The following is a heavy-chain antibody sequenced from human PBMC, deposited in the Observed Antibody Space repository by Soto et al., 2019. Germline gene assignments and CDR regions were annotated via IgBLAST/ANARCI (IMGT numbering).Heavy chain of an antibody. D-gene: IGHD2-15*01. CDR3: ARGYCSTTICDPWFDP. CDR1: GYSFTSYW. J-gene: IGHJ5*01. CDR2: IYPGDSDT. Sequence: PGESLKISCTGVGYSFTSYWIAWVRQMPGKGLEWMGIIYPGDSDTRYSPSLQGQVTISADKSITTVYLQWSSLKASDTAMYYCARGYCSTTICDPWFDPWGQGTLVTVSS. V-gene: IGHV5-51*01.